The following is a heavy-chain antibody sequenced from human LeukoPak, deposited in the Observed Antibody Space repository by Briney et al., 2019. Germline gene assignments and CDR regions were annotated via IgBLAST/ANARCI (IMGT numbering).Heavy chain of an antibody. D-gene: IGHD3-10*01. J-gene: IGHJ5*02. CDR1: GFSFSNHG. CDR3: ARDSYQDYYGRFDP. V-gene: IGHV3-33*01. CDR2: IWDDGNNK. Sequence: GGSLRLSCAASGFSFSNHGMHWVRQAPGKRLEWVAVIWDDGNNKRYANSVNGRFTISRDNSEDTLYLQMNGLTAEDTAMYYCARDSYQDYYGRFDPWGQGTLVIVSS.